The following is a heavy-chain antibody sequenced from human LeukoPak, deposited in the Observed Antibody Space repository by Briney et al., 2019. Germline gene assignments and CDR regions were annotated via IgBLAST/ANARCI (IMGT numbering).Heavy chain of an antibody. D-gene: IGHD3-22*01. CDR1: GFTFSSYW. CDR2: IKQDGSEK. CDR3: ARINTYYYDSSGFLRLDVTDY. V-gene: IGHV3-7*01. Sequence: GGSLRLSCAASGFTFSSYWMSWVRQAPGKGLEWVANIKQDGSEKYYVDSGKGRFTISRDNAKNSLYLQMNSLRAEDTAVYYCARINTYYYDSSGFLRLDVTDYWGQGTLVTVSS. J-gene: IGHJ4*02.